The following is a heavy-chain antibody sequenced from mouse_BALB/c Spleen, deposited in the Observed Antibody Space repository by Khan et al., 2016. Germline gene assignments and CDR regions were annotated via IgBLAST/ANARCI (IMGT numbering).Heavy chain of an antibody. CDR1: GFTFSSFG. CDR2: ISSGSSTI. D-gene: IGHD3-3*01. CDR3: ARSGWDY. V-gene: IGHV5-17*02. J-gene: IGHJ2*01. Sequence: EVELVESGGGLVQPGGSRKLSCAASGFTFSSFGMHWVRQAPEKGLEWVAYISSGSSTIYYADTVKGRFTISRDTPKHNLFLRMTSVRSEDTAMYYCARSGWDYWGQGTAPTIFS.